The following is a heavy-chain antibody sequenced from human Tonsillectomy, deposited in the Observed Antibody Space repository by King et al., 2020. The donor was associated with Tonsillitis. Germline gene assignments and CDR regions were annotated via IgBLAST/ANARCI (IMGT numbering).Heavy chain of an antibody. J-gene: IGHJ6*04. D-gene: IGHD6-13*01. V-gene: IGHV3-9*01. CDR3: AKATYSSCWNYYGMDV. CDR2: ISWNSGSI. CDR1: GFTFDDYA. Sequence: VQLVESGGGLVQPGRSLRLSCAASGFTFDDYAMHWVRQAPGKGLEWVSGISWNSGSIGYADSVKGRFTISRDNAKNSLYLQMNSLRAEDTALYYCAKATYSSCWNYYGMDVWGKGTTVTVSS.